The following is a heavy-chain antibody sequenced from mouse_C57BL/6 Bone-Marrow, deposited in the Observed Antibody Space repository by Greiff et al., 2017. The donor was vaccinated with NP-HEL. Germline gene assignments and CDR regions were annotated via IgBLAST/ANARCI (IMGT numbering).Heavy chain of an antibody. V-gene: IGHV1-61*01. CDR1: GYTFTSYW. D-gene: IGHD1-1*01. CDR3: ARGGITTVVDPYWYFDV. J-gene: IGHJ1*03. CDR2: IYPSDSET. Sequence: QVHVKQPGAELVRPGSSVKLSCKASGYTFTSYWMDWVKQRPGQGLEWIGNIYPSDSETHYNQKFKDKATLTVDKSSSTAYMQLSSLTSEDSAVYYCARGGITTVVDPYWYFDVWGTGTTVTVSS.